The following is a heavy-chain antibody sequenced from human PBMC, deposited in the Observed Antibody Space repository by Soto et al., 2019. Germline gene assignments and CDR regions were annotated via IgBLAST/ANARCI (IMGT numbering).Heavy chain of an antibody. Sequence: PGGSLRLSCAASGFTFNSYAMNWVRRAPGKGLEWVSSISGGGGGTYYADSVKGRLTISRDNSKNTLYLQMNSLRAEDTALYYCAKGSHYDILTAYHAFDYWGPGTLVTVSS. CDR2: ISGGGGGT. CDR1: GFTFNSYA. D-gene: IGHD3-9*01. CDR3: AKGSHYDILTAYHAFDY. J-gene: IGHJ4*02. V-gene: IGHV3-23*01.